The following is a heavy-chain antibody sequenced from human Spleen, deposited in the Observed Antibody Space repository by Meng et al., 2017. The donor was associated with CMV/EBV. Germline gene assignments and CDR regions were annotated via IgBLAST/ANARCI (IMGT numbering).Heavy chain of an antibody. V-gene: IGHV3-20*04. Sequence: LSCAASGFTCDEYGMTWVRQAPGKGLEWVSGINWNGGSTGYADSVKGRFTISRDNAKNSLYLQMNSLRAEDTALYYCARGFAGEIDYWGQGTLVTVSS. D-gene: IGHD3-10*01. CDR2: INWNGGST. CDR3: ARGFAGEIDY. CDR1: GFTCDEYG. J-gene: IGHJ4*02.